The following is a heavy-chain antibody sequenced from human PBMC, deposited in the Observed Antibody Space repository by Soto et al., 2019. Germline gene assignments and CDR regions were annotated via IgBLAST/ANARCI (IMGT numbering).Heavy chain of an antibody. Sequence: ASVKVSCKASGYTFTSYAMHWVRQAPGQRLEWMGWINAGNGNTKYSQKFQGRVTITRDTSASTAYMELSSLRSEDTAVYYCARHGVMVPAAMRSYSGLDTWGQETLV. J-gene: IGHJ5*02. CDR1: GYTFTSYA. CDR3: ARHGVMVPAAMRSYSGLDT. CDR2: INAGNGNT. V-gene: IGHV1-3*01. D-gene: IGHD2-2*01.